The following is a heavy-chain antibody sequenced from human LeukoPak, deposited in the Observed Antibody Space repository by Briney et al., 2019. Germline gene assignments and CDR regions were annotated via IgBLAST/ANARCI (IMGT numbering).Heavy chain of an antibody. V-gene: IGHV3-64*01. CDR1: GFAFNNYA. Sequence: GGSLRLSCAASGFAFNNYAMHWVRQAPGKGLEYVSAISSNGGSSDYANSVKGRFTISRENSKNTLFLQMGSLRAEDMAVYYCARAVGIWMFGDYDYWGQGTLVTFS. J-gene: IGHJ4*02. D-gene: IGHD4-17*01. CDR3: ARAVGIWMFGDYDY. CDR2: ISSNGGSS.